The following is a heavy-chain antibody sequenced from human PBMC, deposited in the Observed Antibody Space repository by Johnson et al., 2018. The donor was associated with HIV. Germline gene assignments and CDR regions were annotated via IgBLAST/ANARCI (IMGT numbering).Heavy chain of an antibody. CDR3: ARQGGWLGAFDI. J-gene: IGHJ3*02. D-gene: IGHD5-12*01. CDR2: IKQDGRET. Sequence: VQLVESGGGLVQPGGSLRLSCAASGFTLSSDWMSWVRQAPGKGLGWVANIKQDGRETYYVDSVKGRFTISRDNAKNSLYLQMNSLRAEDTAVYYCARQGGWLGAFDIWGQGTMVTVSS. V-gene: IGHV3-7*01. CDR1: GFTLSSDW.